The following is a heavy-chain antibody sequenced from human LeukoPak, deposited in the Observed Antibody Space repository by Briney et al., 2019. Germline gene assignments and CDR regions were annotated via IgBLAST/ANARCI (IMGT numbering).Heavy chain of an antibody. Sequence: GGSLRLSCAASGFTFSSYAMSWVRQAPGKGLEWVSAISGSGGSTYYADSVKGRFTISRDNSKNTLYLQMNSLRAEDTAVYYCFSGRSGWYNWFDPWGQGTLVTVSS. D-gene: IGHD6-19*01. V-gene: IGHV3-23*01. CDR1: GFTFSSYA. CDR3: FSGRSGWYNWFDP. J-gene: IGHJ5*02. CDR2: ISGSGGST.